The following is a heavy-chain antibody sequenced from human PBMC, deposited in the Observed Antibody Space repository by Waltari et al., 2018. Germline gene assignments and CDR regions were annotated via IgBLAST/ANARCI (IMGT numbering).Heavy chain of an antibody. CDR1: GYSISSGYY. J-gene: IGHJ2*01. CDR3: ARLRGWYFDL. Sequence: QVQLQESGPGLVKPSETLSLTCAVSGYSISSGYYWGWIRQPPGKGLEWIGSIYHSGSTYYNPSLKSRVTISVDTSKNQFSLKLSSVTAADTAVYYCARLRGWYFDLWGRGTLVTVSS. D-gene: IGHD3-16*01. CDR2: IYHSGST. V-gene: IGHV4-38-2*01.